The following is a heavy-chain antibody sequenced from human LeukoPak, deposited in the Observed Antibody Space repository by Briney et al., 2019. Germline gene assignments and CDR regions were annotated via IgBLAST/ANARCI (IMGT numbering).Heavy chain of an antibody. D-gene: IGHD6-13*01. CDR1: GYSISSGYY. J-gene: IGHJ4*02. CDR3: ASSSWLRDANFDS. Sequence: SETLSLTCTVSGYSISSGYYWGWIRQPPGKGLEWIGSIYHSGSTYYNPSLKSRVTISVDTSKNQFSLKLTSVTAADTAVYYCASSSWLRDANFDSWGQGTLVTVSS. CDR2: IYHSGST. V-gene: IGHV4-38-2*02.